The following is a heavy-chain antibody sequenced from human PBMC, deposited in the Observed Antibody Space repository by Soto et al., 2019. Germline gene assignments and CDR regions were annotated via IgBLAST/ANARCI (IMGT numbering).Heavy chain of an antibody. CDR1: GFTFSSYD. J-gene: IGHJ4*02. D-gene: IGHD3-16*01. V-gene: IGHV3-13*01. CDR2: IGTAGDT. Sequence: EVHLVESGGDSVQPGGSLRLSCAASGFTFSSYDFHWVRQATGKGLEWVSGIGTAGDTYYAGSVKGRFIMSRENAKNSLYLQMNSLRVGDTAVYYCTRGADGFDYWGQGTLVTVSS. CDR3: TRGADGFDY.